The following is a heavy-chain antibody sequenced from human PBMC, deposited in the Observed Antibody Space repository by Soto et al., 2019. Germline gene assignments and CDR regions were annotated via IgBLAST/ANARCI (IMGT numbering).Heavy chain of an antibody. Sequence: VASVKVSCKASGGTFSSYAISWVRQAPGQGLEWMGGIIPIFGTANYAQKFQGRVTITADESTSTAYMELSSLRSEDTAVYYCARESVEMATMGYFDYWGQGTLVTVSS. CDR3: ARESVEMATMGYFDY. V-gene: IGHV1-69*13. D-gene: IGHD5-12*01. CDR2: IIPIFGTA. CDR1: GGTFSSYA. J-gene: IGHJ4*02.